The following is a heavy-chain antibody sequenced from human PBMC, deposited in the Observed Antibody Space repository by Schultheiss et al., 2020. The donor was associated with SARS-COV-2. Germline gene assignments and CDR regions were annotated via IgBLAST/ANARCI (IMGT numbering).Heavy chain of an antibody. D-gene: IGHD3-22*01. CDR2: IYTSGST. Sequence: SETLSLTCTVSGGSISSYYWSWIRQPPGKGLEWIGRIYTSGSTNYNPSLKSRVTMSVDTSKNQFSLKLSSVTAADTAVYYCASYYDSSGYYPIFDYWGQGTLVTVSS. J-gene: IGHJ4*02. V-gene: IGHV4-4*07. CDR3: ASYYDSSGYYPIFDY. CDR1: GGSISSYY.